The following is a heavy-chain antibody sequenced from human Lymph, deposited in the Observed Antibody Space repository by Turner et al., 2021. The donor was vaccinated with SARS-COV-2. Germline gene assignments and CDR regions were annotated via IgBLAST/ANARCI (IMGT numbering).Heavy chain of an antibody. CDR2: ILPILRIA. CDR1: GGPISSYA. D-gene: IGHD1-26*01. Sequence: QVQLVQSGAEGKKPGSSVKVPCKASGGPISSYAIYWVRQAPGKGVEWMGRILPILRIANYAQKFQGILTITADKSTGTACMDLSSLRSEDPAMYYGARGRLDSYSGSYYSWFDPWGQGTLVTVSS. CDR3: ARGRLDSYSGSYYSWFDP. V-gene: IGHV1-69*04. J-gene: IGHJ5*02.